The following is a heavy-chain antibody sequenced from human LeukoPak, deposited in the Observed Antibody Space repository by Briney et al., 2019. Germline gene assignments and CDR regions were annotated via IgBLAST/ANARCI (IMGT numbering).Heavy chain of an antibody. J-gene: IGHJ4*01. CDR1: GGSVSSSFYS. V-gene: IGHV4-39*01. CDR3: ASATTYSIDD. CDR2: MYYSGSA. Sequence: SETLSLTCNVSGGSVSSSFYSWGWIRQPPGKGLEWIGSMYYSGSAHYNLYLKSRVTMSVDTSKNQFSLKLSSVTAADTAIYFCASATTYSIDDWGQGTLVTVSS. D-gene: IGHD5-12*01.